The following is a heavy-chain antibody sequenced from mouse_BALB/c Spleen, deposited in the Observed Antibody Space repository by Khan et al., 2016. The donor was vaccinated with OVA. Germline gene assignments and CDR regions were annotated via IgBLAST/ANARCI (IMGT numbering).Heavy chain of an antibody. V-gene: IGHV2-9*02. CDR2: ILAGGST. CDR3: ARIKNI. Sequence: QVQLKESGPGLVAPSQSLSLTCTVSGFSLTSYGVHWFRQPPGKGLVWWVVILAGGSTNYNSAPMTRLSISKDNSKGQVFLKMNSMEADDTDMYYCARIKNIWGQGTTLTVSS. J-gene: IGHJ2*01. D-gene: IGHD1-3*01. CDR1: GFSLTSYG.